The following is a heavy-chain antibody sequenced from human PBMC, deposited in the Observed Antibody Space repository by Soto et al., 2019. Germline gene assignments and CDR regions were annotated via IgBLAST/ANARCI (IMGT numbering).Heavy chain of an antibody. D-gene: IGHD2-8*01. J-gene: IGHJ6*02. CDR1: GDSFTSYW. CDR2: IDPSDSYT. Sequence: GESLKISCKGSGDSFTSYWISWVRRMPGKGLEWMGRIDPSDSYTNYSPSFQGHVTISADKSISTAYLQWSSLKASDTAMYYCARHVIPMLYETLPYYSYGMDVSGQGTTVTASS. V-gene: IGHV5-10-1*01. CDR3: ARHVIPMLYETLPYYSYGMDV.